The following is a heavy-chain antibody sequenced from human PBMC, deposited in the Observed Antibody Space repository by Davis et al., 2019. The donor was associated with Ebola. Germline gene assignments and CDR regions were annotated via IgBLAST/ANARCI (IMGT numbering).Heavy chain of an antibody. CDR2: ISAYSGNT. CDR1: GYTFTSHG. CDR3: ARDGGAAAGGDGDDY. D-gene: IGHD6-13*01. V-gene: IGHV1-18*01. J-gene: IGHJ4*02. Sequence: AASVKVSCKTSGYTFTSHGISWVRQAPGQGLEWMGWISAYSGNTNYAQKFQGRVTITADKSTSTAYMDLSSLRSEDTAVYYCARDGGAAAGGDGDDYWGQGTLVTVSS.